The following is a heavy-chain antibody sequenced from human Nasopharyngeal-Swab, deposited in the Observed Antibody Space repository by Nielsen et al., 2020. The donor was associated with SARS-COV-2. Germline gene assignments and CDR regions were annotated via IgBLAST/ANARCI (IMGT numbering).Heavy chain of an antibody. J-gene: IGHJ4*02. D-gene: IGHD3-16*01. V-gene: IGHV4-4*02. CDR2: IHHSRGT. CDR3: TRGGAWRFDY. CDR1: GDSISSDRW. Sequence: SETLSLTCAVSGDSISSDRWWTWVRQPPGKVLEYIGEIHHSRGTNYNPSLKGRVTMSLDKSKNQFSLKLSSVTAADTAMYYCTRGGAWRFDYWGQGTLVTVSS.